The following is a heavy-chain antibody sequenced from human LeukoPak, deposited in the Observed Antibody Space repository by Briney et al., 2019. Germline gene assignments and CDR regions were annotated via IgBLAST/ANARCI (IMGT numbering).Heavy chain of an antibody. V-gene: IGHV3-23*01. CDR3: AKDLGRYRNNYFDY. J-gene: IGHJ4*02. D-gene: IGHD1-26*01. Sequence: PGGSLRLSCAASGFTFSSYAMRWVRQAPEKGLEWVSSISGSGGGTYYADSVKGRFTISRDDSKNTLYLQMNSLRAEDTAVYYCAKDLGRYRNNYFDYWGQGSPVTVSS. CDR2: ISGSGGGT. CDR1: GFTFSSYA.